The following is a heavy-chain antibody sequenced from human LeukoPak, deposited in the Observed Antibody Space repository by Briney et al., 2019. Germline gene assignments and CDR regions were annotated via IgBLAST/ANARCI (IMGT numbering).Heavy chain of an antibody. Sequence: SETLSLTCTVSGGSIRSSYYYWGWIRQPPGKGLEWIGSIYDSGSTYYNPSLKSRVAISVDTSKNQFSLKLNSVTAADTAVYYCARDPAYYYGMDVWGQGTTVTVSS. CDR2: IYDSGST. CDR1: GGSIRSSYYY. V-gene: IGHV4-39*02. D-gene: IGHD2-2*01. CDR3: ARDPAYYYGMDV. J-gene: IGHJ6*02.